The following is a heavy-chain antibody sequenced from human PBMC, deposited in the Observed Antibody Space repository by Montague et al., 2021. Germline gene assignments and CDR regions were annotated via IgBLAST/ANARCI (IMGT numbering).Heavy chain of an antibody. Sequence: FLRLSCAASGFTFSSYWMGWVRQAPGKGLVCVSRINGDGSSTNYADSVKGRFTISRDNAKNTLYLQMNNLRAEDTAVYYCARDLGHCAGGSCGVWGQGTTVTVSS. CDR3: ARDLGHCAGGSCGV. J-gene: IGHJ6*02. CDR2: INGDGSST. CDR1: GFTFSSYW. D-gene: IGHD2-15*01. V-gene: IGHV3-74*01.